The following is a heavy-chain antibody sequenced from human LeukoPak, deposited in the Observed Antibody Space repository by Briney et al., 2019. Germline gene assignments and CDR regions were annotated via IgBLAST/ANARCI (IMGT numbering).Heavy chain of an antibody. V-gene: IGHV3-15*01. D-gene: IGHD6-19*01. CDR3: TWCTSGWYKFSS. CDR2: IKSKGSGGTT. Sequence: GGSLRLSCAASGFTFTDAWMGWVRQAPGKGLEWVGRIKSKGSGGTTDYAAPVKGRFAISRDDSRHTLYLQMNSLKSEDTAVYYCTWCTSGWYKFSSWGQGTLVTVSS. CDR1: GFTFTDAW. J-gene: IGHJ4*02.